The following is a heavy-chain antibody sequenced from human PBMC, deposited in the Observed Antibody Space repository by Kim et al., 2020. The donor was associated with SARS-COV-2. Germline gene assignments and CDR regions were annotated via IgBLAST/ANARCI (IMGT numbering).Heavy chain of an antibody. D-gene: IGHD3-16*01. V-gene: IGHV4-59*01. CDR2: YSGST. Sequence: YSGSTNHNPSLKSRVTISVDTSKNQFSLKLSSVTAADTAVYYCASLGTGYWGQGTLVTVSS. J-gene: IGHJ4*02. CDR3: ASLGTGY.